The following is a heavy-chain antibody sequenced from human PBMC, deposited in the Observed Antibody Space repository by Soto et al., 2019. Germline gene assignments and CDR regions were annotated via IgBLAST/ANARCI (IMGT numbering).Heavy chain of an antibody. CDR2: IYYSGST. CDR1: GGSISSYY. CDR3: ARLGGYYQAFDQ. D-gene: IGHD3-22*01. J-gene: IGHJ4*02. V-gene: IGHV4-59*08. Sequence: QVQLQESGPGLVKPSETLSLTCTVSGGSISSYYGGWFRQPPGKGLEWIGYIYYSGSTTYHPSLKSRVTISVDTPKNQFSLNLTSVTAADTAVYYCARLGGYYQAFDQWGQGSLVTVSS.